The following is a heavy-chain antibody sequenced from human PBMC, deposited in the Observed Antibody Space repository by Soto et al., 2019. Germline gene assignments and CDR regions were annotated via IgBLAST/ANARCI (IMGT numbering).Heavy chain of an antibody. CDR2: IYSGST. D-gene: IGHD6-13*01. CDR1: GGSISSSSSY. CDR3: ATPRGIAVGGCFDY. Sequence: SETLSLTCTVSGGSISSSSSYWGWIRQPPGKGLGWIGTIYSGSTYYNPSLKSRVTISVDTSKNQFSLKLSSVAAAATAIYFFATPRGIAVGGCFDYWGQGTLVTVSS. V-gene: IGHV4-39*01. J-gene: IGHJ4*02.